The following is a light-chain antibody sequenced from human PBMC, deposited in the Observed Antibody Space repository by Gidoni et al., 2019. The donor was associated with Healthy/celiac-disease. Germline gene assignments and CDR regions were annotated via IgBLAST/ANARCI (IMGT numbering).Light chain of an antibody. Sequence: DIQMTQSPSSLSASVGDRVTITCQASQDISNYLNWYQQKPGKAPKLLIYDASNLATGVPSRFSGSGSGTDFTFTISILQPEDIATYYCQQYDNLPRYTFGQGTKLEIK. V-gene: IGKV1-33*01. CDR1: QDISNY. CDR3: QQYDNLPRYT. CDR2: DAS. J-gene: IGKJ2*01.